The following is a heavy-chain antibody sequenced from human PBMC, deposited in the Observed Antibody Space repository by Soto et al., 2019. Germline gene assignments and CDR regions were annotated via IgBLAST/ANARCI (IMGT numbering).Heavy chain of an antibody. V-gene: IGHV1-2*02. CDR2: INPNSGGT. J-gene: IGHJ3*02. Sequence: QVQLVQSGAEVKKPGASVKVSCKASGYTFTGYYMHWVRQAPGQGLEWMGWINPNSGGTNYAQKFQGRVTMTRDTSISRAYMELSRLRYDDTVVYYCARGQEDSSGYYDLDLVRGDEALDIWGQGTMVTVSS. CDR1: GYTFTGYY. CDR3: ARGQEDSSGYYDLDLVRGDEALDI. D-gene: IGHD3-22*01.